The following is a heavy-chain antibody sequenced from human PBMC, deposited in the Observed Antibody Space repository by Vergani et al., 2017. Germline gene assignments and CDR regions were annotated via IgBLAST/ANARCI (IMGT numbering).Heavy chain of an antibody. CDR3: TKDLPSGNNGGDWFDP. D-gene: IGHD1/OR15-1a*01. V-gene: IGHV3-30*18. CDR1: GFTFSRSR. J-gene: IGHJ5*02. CDR2: ISYDGSEK. Sequence: QVQLVESGGGVVQPGRSLRLSCAASGFTFSRSRIHWVRQAPGKGLEWLAVISYDGSEKYYADSVKGRFTISRDNSKNTVYLQVNSLRAEDTAVYYCTKDLPSGNNGGDWFDPWGQGTLVTVSS.